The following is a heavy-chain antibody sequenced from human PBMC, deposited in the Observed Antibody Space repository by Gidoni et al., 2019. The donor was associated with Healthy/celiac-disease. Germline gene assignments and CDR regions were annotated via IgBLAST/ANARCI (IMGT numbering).Heavy chain of an antibody. CDR3: AKEKGSVTMIGESRYFDL. D-gene: IGHD3-22*01. Sequence: EVQLLESGGGLVQPGGSLRLYCAASGFTFRSYAMSWVRQAPGKGLAWVSAISGRGGSTYYADSVKGRFTISRDNSKNTLYLQMNSLRAEDTAVYYCAKEKGSVTMIGESRYFDLWGRGTLVTVSS. CDR1: GFTFRSYA. CDR2: ISGRGGST. V-gene: IGHV3-23*01. J-gene: IGHJ2*01.